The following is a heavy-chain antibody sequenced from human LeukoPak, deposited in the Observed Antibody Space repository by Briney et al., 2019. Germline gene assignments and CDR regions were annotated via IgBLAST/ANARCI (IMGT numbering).Heavy chain of an antibody. Sequence: GRSLRLSCAASGFTFSSYAMRLVRQAPGKGLEWVAVISYDGSNKYYADSVKGRFTISRDNSKNTLYLQMNSLRAEDTAVYYCARDGGDYDFWSGYYTLGINYFDYWGQGTLVTVSS. D-gene: IGHD3-3*01. CDR2: ISYDGSNK. CDR3: ARDGGDYDFWSGYYTLGINYFDY. J-gene: IGHJ4*02. CDR1: GFTFSSYA. V-gene: IGHV3-30-3*01.